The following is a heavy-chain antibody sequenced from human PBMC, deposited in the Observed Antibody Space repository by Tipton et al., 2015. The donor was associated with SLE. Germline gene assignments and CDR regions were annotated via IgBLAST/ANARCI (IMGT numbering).Heavy chain of an antibody. CDR3: ARDWCSSTSCYGYYYMDV. Sequence: TLSLTCTVSGGPISSSSYYWGWIRQPPGKGLEWIGSIYYSGSTYYNPSLKSRVTISVDTSKNQFSLKLSSVTAADTAVYYCARDWCSSTSCYGYYYMDVWGKGTTVTVSS. V-gene: IGHV4-39*07. CDR1: GGPISSSSYY. CDR2: IYYSGST. D-gene: IGHD2-2*01. J-gene: IGHJ6*03.